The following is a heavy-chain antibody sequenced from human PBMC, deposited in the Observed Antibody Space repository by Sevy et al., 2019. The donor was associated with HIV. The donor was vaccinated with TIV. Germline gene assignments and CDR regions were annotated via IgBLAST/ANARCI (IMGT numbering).Heavy chain of an antibody. CDR3: TRVPGDGYNSPSFDY. V-gene: IGHV3-30*04. CDR1: GFTFSNYA. CDR2: ISYDGSST. Sequence: GGSLRLSCAASGFTFSNYAMHWVRQAPGKGLEWVAVISYDGSSTRYADFVKGRFTISRDNAKNTLYLQMNSLRAGDMGAYYCTRVPGDGYNSPSFDYWGRGTLVNVSS. J-gene: IGHJ4*02. D-gene: IGHD5-12*01.